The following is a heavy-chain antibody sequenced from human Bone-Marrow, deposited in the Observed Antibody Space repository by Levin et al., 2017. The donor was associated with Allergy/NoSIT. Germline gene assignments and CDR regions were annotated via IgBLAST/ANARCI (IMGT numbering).Heavy chain of an antibody. D-gene: IGHD3-3*01. CDR2: IWNDGSNE. V-gene: IGHV3-33*01. J-gene: IGHJ4*02. Sequence: PGGSLRLSCAASGFGFSHFAMHWVRQTPTKGLEWVAIIWNDGSNENYADSVKGRFTISRDNSQNTLYLQMNSLRAEDTAIYYCARTRFCGRTSCYHYFDSWGQGALVTVSS. CDR3: ARTRFCGRTSCYHYFDS. CDR1: GFGFSHFA.